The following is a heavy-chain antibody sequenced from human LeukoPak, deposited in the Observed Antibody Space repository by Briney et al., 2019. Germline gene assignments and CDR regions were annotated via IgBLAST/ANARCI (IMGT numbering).Heavy chain of an antibody. V-gene: IGHV3-30*04. CDR1: GFTFSSYA. Sequence: GGSLRLSCAASGFTFSSYAMHWVRQAPGKGLEWVAVISYDGSNKYYADSVKGRFTISRDNSKNTLYLQMNSPRAEDTAVYYCAKDHSSGWYVDYFDYWGQGTLVTVSS. CDR3: AKDHSSGWYVDYFDY. J-gene: IGHJ4*02. CDR2: ISYDGSNK. D-gene: IGHD6-19*01.